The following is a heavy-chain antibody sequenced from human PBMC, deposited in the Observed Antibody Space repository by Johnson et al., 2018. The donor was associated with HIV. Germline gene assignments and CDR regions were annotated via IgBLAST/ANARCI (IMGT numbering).Heavy chain of an antibody. J-gene: IGHJ3*02. CDR2: IAGDGSSA. Sequence: VQLVESGGDVVQPGGSLRLSCAASGFIFKNYAMHWVRQAPGKGLEWVSLIAGDGSSAYYADSVKGRFTIARDNSKNSLYLEMNSLRAEDTALYYCAKGYSSTWHDAFNIWGQGTMVTISS. V-gene: IGHV3-43D*03. CDR3: AKGYSSTWHDAFNI. CDR1: GFIFKNYA. D-gene: IGHD6-13*01.